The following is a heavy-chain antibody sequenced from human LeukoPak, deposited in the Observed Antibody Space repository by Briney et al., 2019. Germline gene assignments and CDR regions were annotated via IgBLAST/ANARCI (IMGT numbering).Heavy chain of an antibody. Sequence: PGGSLRLSCAASGFTFSSYAMHWVRQAPGKGLEWVAVISYDGSNKYYADSVKGRFTISRDNSKNTLYLQMNSLRAEDTAVYYCARAVRYFDWSRYYYYGMDVWGQGTTVTVSS. CDR1: GFTFSSYA. CDR2: ISYDGSNK. CDR3: ARAVRYFDWSRYYYYGMDV. V-gene: IGHV3-30-3*01. D-gene: IGHD3-9*01. J-gene: IGHJ6*02.